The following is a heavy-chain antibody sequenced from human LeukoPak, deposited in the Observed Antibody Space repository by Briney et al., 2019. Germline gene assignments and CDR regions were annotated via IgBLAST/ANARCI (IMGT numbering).Heavy chain of an antibody. CDR1: GGSISSYY. J-gene: IGHJ5*02. D-gene: IGHD5-18*01. Sequence: SETLSLTCTVSGGSISSYYWSWIRQPPGKGLEWIGYIYYSGSTNYNPSLKSRVTISVDTSKNQFSLKLSSVTAADTAVYYCATPPGYSYGNWFDPWGQGTLVTVSS. CDR3: ATPPGYSYGNWFDP. CDR2: IYYSGST. V-gene: IGHV4-59*01.